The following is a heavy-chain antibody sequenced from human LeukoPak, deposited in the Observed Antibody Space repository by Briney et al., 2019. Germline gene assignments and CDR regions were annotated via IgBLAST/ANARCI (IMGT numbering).Heavy chain of an antibody. V-gene: IGHV1-2*02. J-gene: IGHJ3*02. CDR2: INPNSGGT. CDR3: ARVAPYYYGSGSYYNRAFDI. Sequence: ASVKVSCKASGYTFTGYYMHWVRQAPGQGLEWMGWINPNSGGTNYAQKFQGRVTMTRDTSISTAYMELSRLRSDGTAVYYCARVAPYYYGSGSYYNRAFDIWGQGTMVTVSS. D-gene: IGHD3-10*01. CDR1: GYTFTGYY.